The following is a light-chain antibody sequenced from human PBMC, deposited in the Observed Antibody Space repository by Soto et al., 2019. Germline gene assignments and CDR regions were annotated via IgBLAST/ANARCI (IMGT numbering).Light chain of an antibody. Sequence: EIVLTQSPATLSLSPGERATLSCRASQSVSAYLAWYQQKPGQAPRLLIYDASNRATGIPGRFSGSGSGTDFILTISSLDPEDFGVYFCQQRHNWPITFGQGTRLDIK. CDR2: DAS. CDR1: QSVSAY. J-gene: IGKJ5*01. V-gene: IGKV3-11*01. CDR3: QQRHNWPIT.